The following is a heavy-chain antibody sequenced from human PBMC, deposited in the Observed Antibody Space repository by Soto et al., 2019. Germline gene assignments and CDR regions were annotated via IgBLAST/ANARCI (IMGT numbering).Heavy chain of an antibody. CDR1: GGSISSYY. V-gene: IGHV4-59*01. J-gene: IGHJ4*02. D-gene: IGHD5-12*01. Sequence: SETLSLTCTVSGGSISSYYWSWIRQPPGKGLEWIGYIYYSGSTNYNPSLKSRVTISVDTSKNQFSLKLSSVTAADTAVYYCARSGYWPRYGGYVGFDYWGQGTLVTVSS. CDR2: IYYSGST. CDR3: ARSGYWPRYGGYVGFDY.